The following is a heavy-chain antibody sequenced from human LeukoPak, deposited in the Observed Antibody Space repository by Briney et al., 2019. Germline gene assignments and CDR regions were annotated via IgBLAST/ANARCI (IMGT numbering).Heavy chain of an antibody. CDR1: GFTFSNYA. D-gene: IGHD2/OR15-2a*01. CDR2: TSGRP. CDR3: AKALDYWYFDY. V-gene: IGHV3-23*01. J-gene: IGHJ4*02. Sequence: GGSLRLSCAASGFTFSNYAMSWVRQAPGKGLEWVSATSGRPCYADSVKGRFTISRDNSKNTLYLQVNSLRAEDTAVYYCAKALDYWYFDYWGQGTLVTVSS.